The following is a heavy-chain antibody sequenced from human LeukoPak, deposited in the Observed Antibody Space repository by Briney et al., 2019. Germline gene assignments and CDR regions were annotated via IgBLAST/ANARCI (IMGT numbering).Heavy chain of an antibody. CDR1: GFTFRSYW. CDR3: ARDRDYTFDI. J-gene: IGHJ3*02. Sequence: PGGSLRLSCAASGFTFRSYWMHWVRQAPGKGLVWVSRIKSDESSTYADSVKGRFTISRDNAKNMLYLQMSGLRAEDTAVYYCARDRDYTFDIWGQGTKVTVSS. D-gene: IGHD4/OR15-4a*01. CDR2: IKSDESST. V-gene: IGHV3-74*01.